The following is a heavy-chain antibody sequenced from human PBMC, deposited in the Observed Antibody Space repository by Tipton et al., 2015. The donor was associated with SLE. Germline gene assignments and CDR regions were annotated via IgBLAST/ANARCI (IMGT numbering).Heavy chain of an antibody. D-gene: IGHD3-10*01. J-gene: IGHJ4*02. CDR1: GDSIFISNDY. V-gene: IGHV4-61*01. CDR2: SYYSGST. CDR3: ARTSYYGLVHS. Sequence: TLSLTCTVSGDSIFISNDYWSWIRQSPGKGLEWIGYSYYSGSTTYNPSLKSRVTISVDTSKNQFSLKLSSVSAADTAVYYCARTSYYGLVHSWGQGTLVTVSS.